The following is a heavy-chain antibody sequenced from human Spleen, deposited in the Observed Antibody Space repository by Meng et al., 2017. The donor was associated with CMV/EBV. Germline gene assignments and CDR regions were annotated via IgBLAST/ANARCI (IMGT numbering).Heavy chain of an antibody. D-gene: IGHD3-3*01. CDR2: ISTYNGKT. V-gene: IGHV1-18*01. Sequence: YSFTSYGITWVRQAPGRGLEWMGWISTYNGKTHYAQNLQGRVTMTTDTSTTTAYMELRSLTSDDTAVYYCARAGLTIFGVVILDDHWGQGTLVTVSS. CDR3: ARAGLTIFGVVILDDH. J-gene: IGHJ4*02. CDR1: YSFTSYG.